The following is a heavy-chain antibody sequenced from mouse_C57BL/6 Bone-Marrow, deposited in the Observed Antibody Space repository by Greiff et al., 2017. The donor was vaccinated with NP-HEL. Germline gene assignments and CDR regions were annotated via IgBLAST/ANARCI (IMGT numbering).Heavy chain of an antibody. D-gene: IGHD1-1*01. V-gene: IGHV14-2*01. CDR3: ARDDGSFYYYAMGY. Sequence: EVKLQESGAELVKPGASVKLSCTASGYNINDYYMHWVKQRSEQGLEWIGWIYPGDGETKYAPKFQGKATITADTSSNTAYLELSSLTSEDTAVYYCARDDGSFYYYAMGYWGQGTSVTVSS. CDR1: GYNINDYY. CDR2: IYPGDGET. J-gene: IGHJ4*01.